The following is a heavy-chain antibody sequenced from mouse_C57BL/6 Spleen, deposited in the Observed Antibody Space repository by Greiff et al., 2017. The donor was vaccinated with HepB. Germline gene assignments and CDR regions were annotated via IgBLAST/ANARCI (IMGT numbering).Heavy chain of an antibody. CDR3: SRGGVYGYDWYFDV. CDR2: ISYDGSN. V-gene: IGHV3-6*01. CDR1: GYSITSGYY. J-gene: IGHJ1*03. Sequence: EVKLQESGPGLVKPSQSLSLTCAVTGYSITSGYYWNWIRQVPGNKREWMGDISYDGSNNYNPSLKNRISITRDTSKNQFFLKLNSVTTEDTATYYWSRGGVYGYDWYFDVWGTGTTVPVSS. D-gene: IGHD2-2*01.